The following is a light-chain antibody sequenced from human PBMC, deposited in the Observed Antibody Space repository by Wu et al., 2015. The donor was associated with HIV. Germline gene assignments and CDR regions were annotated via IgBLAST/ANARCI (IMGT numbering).Light chain of an antibody. Sequence: EIVLTQSPATLSLSPGERATLSCRASQSINTYLAWYQHKPGQAPRLLIYDASNRATGIPARFSGSGSGTDFTLTISSLEPEDFAVYYCHQRSNWPWTFGQGPRWKS. CDR2: DAS. V-gene: IGKV3-11*01. CDR3: HQRSNWPWT. J-gene: IGKJ1*01. CDR1: QSINTY.